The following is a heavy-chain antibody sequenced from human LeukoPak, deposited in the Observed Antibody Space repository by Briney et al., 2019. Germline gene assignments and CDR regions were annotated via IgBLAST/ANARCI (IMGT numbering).Heavy chain of an antibody. Sequence: KPGGSLRLSCAASGFTFSSYSMNWVRQAPGKGLEWVSSISSSSSYIYYADSVKGRFTISRANSENTLYLQMNNLRAEDTAVYYCAKATGYLLWGQGTLVTVSS. V-gene: IGHV3-21*04. CDR2: ISSSSSYI. CDR3: AKATGYLL. J-gene: IGHJ4*02. D-gene: IGHD1-14*01. CDR1: GFTFSSYS.